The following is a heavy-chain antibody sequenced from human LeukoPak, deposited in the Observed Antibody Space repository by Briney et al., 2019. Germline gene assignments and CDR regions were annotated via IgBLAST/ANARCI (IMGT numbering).Heavy chain of an antibody. CDR1: GFTLSSYW. CDR2: IKQDGSEI. D-gene: IGHD2-15*01. V-gene: IGHV3-7*03. Sequence: GGSLGLSCAASGFTLSSYWMIWDRQAPGKGLEWVANIKQDGSEISYVDSVKGRFTISRDNAKNSLYLQMNSLRAEDTAVYYCVRGNPFGGYWGQGTLVTVSS. CDR3: VRGNPFGGY. J-gene: IGHJ4*02.